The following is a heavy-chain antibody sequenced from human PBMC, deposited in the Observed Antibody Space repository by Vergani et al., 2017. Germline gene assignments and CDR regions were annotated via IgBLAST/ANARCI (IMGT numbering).Heavy chain of an antibody. CDR1: GFTSSYYG. CDR3: VRTDGYIWDY. D-gene: IGHD5-24*01. V-gene: IGHV3-30*03. J-gene: IGHJ4*02. CDR2: ISYDGTQK. Sequence: QVHLVESGGGVVQPGRSLRLSCVVSGFTSSYYGMHWVRQAPGKGLEWVAVISYDGTQKYYADSVKGRFTISRDNSKSTLYLQMNSLRPDDTAVYYCVRTDGYIWDYWGQGTLVTISS.